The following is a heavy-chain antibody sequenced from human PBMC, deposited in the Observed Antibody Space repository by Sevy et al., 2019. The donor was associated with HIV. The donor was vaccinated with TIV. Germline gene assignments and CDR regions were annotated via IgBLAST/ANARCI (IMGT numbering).Heavy chain of an antibody. J-gene: IGHJ4*02. D-gene: IGHD2-8*01. CDR3: ARDPLGYCTNGVCYRSGFFDY. V-gene: IGHV3-74*01. CDR1: GFTFSSYW. Sequence: GGFLRLSCAASGFTFSSYWMHWVRQAPGKGLVWVSRINSDGSSTRYADSVKGRFTISRDNAKNTLYLQMNSLRAEDTAVYYCARDPLGYCTNGVCYRSGFFDYWGQGTLVTVSS. CDR2: INSDGSST.